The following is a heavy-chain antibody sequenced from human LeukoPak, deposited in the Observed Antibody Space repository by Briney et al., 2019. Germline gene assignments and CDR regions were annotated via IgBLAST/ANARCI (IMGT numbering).Heavy chain of an antibody. CDR1: GGSVSSGGYY. CDR2: WEN. D-gene: IGHD1-1*01. CDR3: ARETPERYGGSYFDY. J-gene: IGHJ4*02. Sequence: SETLSLTCSVSGGSVSSGGYYWSWIRQPPGEGLEWIGWENYYNVSLRSRVTISVDRSKNQFSLKLISVTAADTAVYFCARETPERYGGSYFDYWGQGILVTVSS. V-gene: IGHV4-30-2*01.